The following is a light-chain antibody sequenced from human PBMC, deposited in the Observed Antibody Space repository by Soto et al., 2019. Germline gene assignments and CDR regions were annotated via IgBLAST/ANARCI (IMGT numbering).Light chain of an antibody. J-gene: IGLJ1*01. V-gene: IGLV2-14*02. CDR1: SSDVGSYNL. Sequence: QSALTQPASVSGSPGQSITISCTGTSSDVGSYNLVSWYQQHPGKAPKLMIYEGSKRPLGVSNHFSGSKSGNTASLTISGLQAEDGADYFCSSYASSTTPDVFGTGTKVTAL. CDR2: EGS. CDR3: SSYASSTTPDV.